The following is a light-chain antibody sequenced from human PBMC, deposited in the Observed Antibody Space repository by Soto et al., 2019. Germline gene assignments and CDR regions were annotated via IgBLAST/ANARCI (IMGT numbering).Light chain of an antibody. J-gene: IGLJ1*01. Sequence: QSVLTQPASVSGSPGQSITISCTGTSSDVGAYKYVSWYQQHPGKVPKLIIYGVASRPSGVSNRFSGSKSGNTAFLTISGLQPEDEADYSCSSFTGTTTLDVFGTGTKVTVL. CDR1: SSDVGAYKY. V-gene: IGLV2-14*03. CDR2: GVA. CDR3: SSFTGTTTLDV.